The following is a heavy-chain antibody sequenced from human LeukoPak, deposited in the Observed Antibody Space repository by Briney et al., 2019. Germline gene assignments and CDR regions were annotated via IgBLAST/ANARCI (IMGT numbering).Heavy chain of an antibody. Sequence: SETLSLTCTVSGGSISSSSYYWGWIRQPPGKGLEWIGSIYYSGSTYYNPSLKSRVTISVDTSKNQFSLKLSSVTAADTAVYYCARDAPELVRDAFDIWGQGTMVTGSS. CDR1: GGSISSSSYY. V-gene: IGHV4-39*07. CDR2: IYYSGST. J-gene: IGHJ3*02. D-gene: IGHD6-6*01. CDR3: ARDAPELVRDAFDI.